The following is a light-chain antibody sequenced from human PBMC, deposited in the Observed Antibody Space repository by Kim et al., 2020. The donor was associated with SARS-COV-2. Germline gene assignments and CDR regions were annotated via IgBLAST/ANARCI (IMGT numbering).Light chain of an antibody. CDR3: CSYAGSNWV. Sequence: GQSVTISCSGTSSDVGSSNLFSWYQQHPGKAPKLMIYEGSKRPSGVSNRFSGSKSGNTASLTISGLQAEDEADYYCCSYAGSNWVFGGGTQLTVL. CDR1: SSDVGSSNL. CDR2: EGS. V-gene: IGLV2-23*01. J-gene: IGLJ3*02.